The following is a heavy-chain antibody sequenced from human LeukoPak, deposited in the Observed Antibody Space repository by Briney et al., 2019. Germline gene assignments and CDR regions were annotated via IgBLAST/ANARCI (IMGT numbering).Heavy chain of an antibody. CDR3: ARDKNSVECVCNSFYGVWPLDI. CDR1: GGTFSINS. V-gene: IGHV1-69*05. D-gene: IGHD2-2*01. CDR2: IIPMSETP. J-gene: IGHJ3*02. Sequence: GASVKVSCKASGGTFSINSITWVRQAPGQGLEWMGGIIPMSETPKYTQKFQGRVTIATVESTNTAYMELSSLRSEDTAVYYCARDKNSVECVCNSFYGVWPLDIWGQGTMDSVSS.